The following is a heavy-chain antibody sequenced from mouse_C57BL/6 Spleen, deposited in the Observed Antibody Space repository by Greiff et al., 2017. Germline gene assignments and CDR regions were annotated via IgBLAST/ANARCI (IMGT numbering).Heavy chain of an antibody. Sequence: QVQLQQPGAELVKPGASVKLSCKASGYTFTSYWMHWVKQRPGRGLEWIGRIDPNSGGTKYNEKFKSKATLTVDKPSSTAYIQLRNLTSYDSAVYYCAISEGLTVAYYFDYWGQGTTLTVAS. CDR3: AISEGLTVAYYFDY. CDR1: GYTFTSYW. D-gene: IGHD1-1*01. CDR2: IDPNSGGT. J-gene: IGHJ2*01. V-gene: IGHV1-72*01.